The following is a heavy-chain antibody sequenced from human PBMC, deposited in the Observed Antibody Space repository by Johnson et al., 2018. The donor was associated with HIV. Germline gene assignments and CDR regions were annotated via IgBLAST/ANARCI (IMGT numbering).Heavy chain of an antibody. J-gene: IGHJ3*02. V-gene: IGHV3-7*05. CDR1: GFTVSSNY. Sequence: VQLVESGGGVVRPGGSLRLSCAASGFTVSSNYMTWVRQAPGQGLEWVANVRQDGRQKYYMDSVKGRFTISRDNAKNSVYLKMNSLRVDDTAVYYCVRESRVGRRDDAFDMWGQGTMVTVSS. CDR3: VRESRVGRRDDAFDM. CDR2: VRQDGRQK. D-gene: IGHD1-26*01.